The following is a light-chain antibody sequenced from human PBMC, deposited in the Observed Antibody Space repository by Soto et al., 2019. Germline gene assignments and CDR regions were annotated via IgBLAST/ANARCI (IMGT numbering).Light chain of an antibody. J-gene: IGKJ1*01. CDR2: GAS. Sequence: EIVMTQSPATLSVSPGERATLSCRASQSVSSNLAWYQQKPGQAPRLLIYGASTRATGIPARFSGSGSGTELTLTISSLQSEDFALYYCQQYNNWLGTFGQGTKVEIK. CDR1: QSVSSN. V-gene: IGKV3-15*01. CDR3: QQYNNWLGT.